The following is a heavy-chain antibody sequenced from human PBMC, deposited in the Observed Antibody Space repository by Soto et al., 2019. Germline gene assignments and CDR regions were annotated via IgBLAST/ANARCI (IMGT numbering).Heavy chain of an antibody. CDR3: ARTVLLWFGELWPYYYYYMDV. CDR1: GGSISSYY. D-gene: IGHD3-10*01. Sequence: PSETLSLTCTVSGGSISSYYWSWIRQPPGKGLEWIGYIYYSGSTNYNPSLKSRVTISVDTSKNQFSLKLSSVTAADTAVYYCARTVLLWFGELWPYYYYYMDVWGKGTTVTVSS. CDR2: IYYSGST. V-gene: IGHV4-59*08. J-gene: IGHJ6*03.